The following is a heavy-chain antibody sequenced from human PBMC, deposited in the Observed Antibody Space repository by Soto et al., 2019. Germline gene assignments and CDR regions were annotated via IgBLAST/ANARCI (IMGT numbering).Heavy chain of an antibody. J-gene: IGHJ4*02. V-gene: IGHV4-39*07. Sequence: PSETLSLTCTVSGGSISSSSYYWGWIRQPPGKGLEWIGYIYHSGSTYYNPSLKSRVTISVDRSKNQFSLKLSSVTAADTAVYYCARGGMTGYYLFDYWGQGTLVTVSS. CDR1: GGSISSSSYY. D-gene: IGHD3-9*01. CDR3: ARGGMTGYYLFDY. CDR2: IYHSGST.